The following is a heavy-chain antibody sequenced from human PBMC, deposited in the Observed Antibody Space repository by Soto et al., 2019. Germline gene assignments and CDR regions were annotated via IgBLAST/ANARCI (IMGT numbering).Heavy chain of an antibody. Sequence: GASLNISCTGSGDSFTSYWISWERQVNGKGLEWMGRIDPSDSYTNYSPSFQGHVTISADKSISTAYLQWSSLKASDTAMYYCARLVVVPAANEDYYYGMDVWGQGTTVSVSS. CDR2: IDPSDSYT. CDR1: GDSFTSYW. J-gene: IGHJ6*02. CDR3: ARLVVVPAANEDYYYGMDV. D-gene: IGHD2-2*01. V-gene: IGHV5-10-1*01.